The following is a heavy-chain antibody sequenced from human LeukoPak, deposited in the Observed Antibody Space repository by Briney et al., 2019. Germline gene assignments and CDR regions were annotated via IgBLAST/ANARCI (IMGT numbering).Heavy chain of an antibody. CDR2: ISSRSSTI. CDR1: GFTFSRFR. Sequence: GESLRLSCAASGFTFSRFRMSWVRQAPGKGLERVSYISSRSSTIYYADSVKGRFTISRDNAKNSLYLQMNSLRAEDTAVYYCARDGSSGYYGGVAYYYYGMDVWGQGTTVTVSS. D-gene: IGHD3-22*01. CDR3: ARDGSSGYYGGVAYYYYGMDV. J-gene: IGHJ6*02. V-gene: IGHV3-48*04.